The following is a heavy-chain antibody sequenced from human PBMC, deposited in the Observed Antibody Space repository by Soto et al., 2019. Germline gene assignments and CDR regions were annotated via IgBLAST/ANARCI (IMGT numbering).Heavy chain of an antibody. J-gene: IGHJ4*02. Sequence: QVQLVQSGAEVKKPGASVKVSCKASGYTFTGYYMHWVRQAPGQGLEWMGWINPNSGGTNYAQKFQGWVTRTRDTSISTAYMELSRLKSDDTAVYYCAREGYCSGGSCYPTSDYRGQGTLVTVSS. V-gene: IGHV1-2*04. CDR2: INPNSGGT. D-gene: IGHD2-15*01. CDR1: GYTFTGYY. CDR3: AREGYCSGGSCYPTSDY.